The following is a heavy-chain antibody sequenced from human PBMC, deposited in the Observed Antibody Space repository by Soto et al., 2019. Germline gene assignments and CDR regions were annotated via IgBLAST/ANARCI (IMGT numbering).Heavy chain of an antibody. CDR2: IDPSDSYT. CDR1: GYSFTSYW. Sequence: PGESLKISCKGSGYSFTSYWISWVRQMPGKGLEWMGRIDPSDSYTNYSPSFQGHVTISADKSISTAYLQWSSLKASDTAMYYCARHRTYYDILTGYQPNWFDPWGQGTLVTVSS. D-gene: IGHD3-9*01. V-gene: IGHV5-10-1*01. J-gene: IGHJ5*02. CDR3: ARHRTYYDILTGYQPNWFDP.